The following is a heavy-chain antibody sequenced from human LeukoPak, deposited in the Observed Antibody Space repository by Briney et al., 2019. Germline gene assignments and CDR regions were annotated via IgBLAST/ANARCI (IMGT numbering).Heavy chain of an antibody. CDR3: AKEALSGSGSYSFDY. V-gene: IGHV3-30*18. CDR1: GLTFSSYG. CDR2: ISYDGSNK. J-gene: IGHJ4*02. D-gene: IGHD3-10*01. Sequence: PGGSLRLSCAASGLTFSSYGMHWVRQAPGKGLEWVAVISYDGSNKYYADSVKGRFTISRDNSKNTLYLQMNSLRAEDTAVYYCAKEALSGSGSYSFDYWGQGTLVTVSS.